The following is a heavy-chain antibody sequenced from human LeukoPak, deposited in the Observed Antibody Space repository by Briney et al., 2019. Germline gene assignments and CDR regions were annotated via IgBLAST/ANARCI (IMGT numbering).Heavy chain of an antibody. Sequence: SQTLSLTCAVSGVSISSGGYSWSWLGQPPGKGLEWIGYIYHSGSTYYNPSLKSRVTISVDRSKNQFSLKLSSVTAADTAVYYCARGRGYCSSTSCYTGPYYYYYYGMDVWGQGTTVTVSS. V-gene: IGHV4-30-2*01. CDR2: IYHSGST. J-gene: IGHJ6*02. CDR1: GVSISSGGYS. CDR3: ARGRGYCSSTSCYTGPYYYYYYGMDV. D-gene: IGHD2-2*02.